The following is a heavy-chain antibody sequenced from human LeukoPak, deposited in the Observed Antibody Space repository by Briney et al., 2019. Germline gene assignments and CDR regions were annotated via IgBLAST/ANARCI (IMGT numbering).Heavy chain of an antibody. CDR1: GGSISSSSHY. D-gene: IGHD3-3*01. J-gene: IGHJ4*02. V-gene: IGHV4-39*01. CDR2: IYYSGST. Sequence: SETLSLTCSVSGGSISSSSHYWGWIRQPPGKGLVWIGSIYYSGSTYYNPSLKSRVTISVDTSKNQFSLKLTSVTAADTAVYYCGRHSSLGSGYYYWGQGTLVTVSS. CDR3: GRHSSLGSGYYY.